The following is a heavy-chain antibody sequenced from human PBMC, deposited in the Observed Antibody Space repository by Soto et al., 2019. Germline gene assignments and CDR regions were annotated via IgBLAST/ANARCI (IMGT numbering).Heavy chain of an antibody. CDR3: AQPVEANAFDN. CDR2: IYWDDDK. V-gene: IGHV2-5*02. CDR1: GFSLSRVGVG. Sequence: QITLKESGPTLVKPTQTLTLTCSFSGFSLSRVGVGVGWIRQPPGKALEWLALIYWDDDKRYSPSLMSRVTSTNDTSKNPVVLTMTNMDPVDTATCYWAQPVEANAFDNWGQGTIVAVSS. D-gene: IGHD2-21*01. J-gene: IGHJ3*02.